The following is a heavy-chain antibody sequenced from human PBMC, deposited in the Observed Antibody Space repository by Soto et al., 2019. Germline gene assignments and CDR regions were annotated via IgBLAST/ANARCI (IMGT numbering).Heavy chain of an antibody. CDR2: IIPILGII. J-gene: IGHJ4*02. CDR1: GGTFSSYT. V-gene: IGHV1-69*02. Sequence: QVQLVQSGAEVKKPGSSVKVSCKASGGTFSSYTISWVRQAPGQGLEWMGRIIPILGIINYAQKFQGRVTFTADKSTSTAYMELRSLRSEDTAVYYCVRGGGTSCYDCLNDNDYWGQGTLITVSS. CDR3: VRGGGTSCYDCLNDNDY. D-gene: IGHD2-2*01.